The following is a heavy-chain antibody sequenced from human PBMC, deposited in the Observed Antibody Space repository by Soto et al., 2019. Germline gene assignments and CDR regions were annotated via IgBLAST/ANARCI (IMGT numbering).Heavy chain of an antibody. V-gene: IGHV3-11*01. J-gene: IGHJ3*02. CDR3: ARYCSGGDFYFNAFDI. CDR1: GFIFSDYY. Sequence: QVQLVESGGGLVKPGGSLRLSCAASGFIFSDYYMSWIRQAPGKGLEWVSYISSSGRTIYYADSVKGRFTISRDNAKNSLYRQMNSLRAEDTAVYYCARYCSGGDFYFNAFDIWGQGTMVTVSS. CDR2: ISSSGRTI. D-gene: IGHD2-15*01.